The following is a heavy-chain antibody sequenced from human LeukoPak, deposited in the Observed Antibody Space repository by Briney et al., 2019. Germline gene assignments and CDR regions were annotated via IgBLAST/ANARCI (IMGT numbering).Heavy chain of an antibody. Sequence: ASVKVSCKASGYTFTGYYMHWVRQAPGQGLEWMGWINPNSGGTNYAQKFQGRVTMTRDTSISTAYMELSSLRSEDTAVYYCATGYGVVDNFDYWGQGTLVTVSS. J-gene: IGHJ4*02. CDR1: GYTFTGYY. CDR3: ATGYGVVDNFDY. CDR2: INPNSGGT. D-gene: IGHD2-2*01. V-gene: IGHV1-2*02.